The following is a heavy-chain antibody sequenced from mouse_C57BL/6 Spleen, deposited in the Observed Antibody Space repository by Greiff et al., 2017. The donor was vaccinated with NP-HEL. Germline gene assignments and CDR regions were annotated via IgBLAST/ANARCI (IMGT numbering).Heavy chain of an antibody. D-gene: IGHD2-3*01. CDR3: TTSHDGYYAWFAY. J-gene: IGHJ3*01. CDR1: GFNIKDDY. Sequence: EVQLQQSGAELVRPGASVKLSCTASGFNIKDDYMHWVKQRPEQGLEWIGWIDPENGDTEYASKFQGKATITADTSSNTADLQLSSLTSEDTAVYYCTTSHDGYYAWFAYWGQGTLVTVSA. V-gene: IGHV14-4*01. CDR2: IDPENGDT.